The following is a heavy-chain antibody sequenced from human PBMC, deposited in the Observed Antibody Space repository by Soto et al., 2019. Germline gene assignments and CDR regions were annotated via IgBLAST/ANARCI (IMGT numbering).Heavy chain of an antibody. CDR1: GFTFSSYA. D-gene: IGHD3-10*01. Sequence: GESLKISCAASGFTFSSYAMSWVRQAPGKGLEWVSAISGSGGSTYYADSVKGRFTISRDNSENTLYLQMNSLRAEDTAVYYCAKVDSLLWFGELSHYYYYGMDVWGQGTTVTVSS. V-gene: IGHV3-23*01. J-gene: IGHJ6*02. CDR3: AKVDSLLWFGELSHYYYYGMDV. CDR2: ISGSGGST.